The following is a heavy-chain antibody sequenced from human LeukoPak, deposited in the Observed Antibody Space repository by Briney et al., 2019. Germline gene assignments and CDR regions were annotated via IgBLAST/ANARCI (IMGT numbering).Heavy chain of an antibody. V-gene: IGHV3-23*01. CDR1: GFTFSSYA. Sequence: PGGSLRLSCAASGFTFSSYAMSRVRQAPGKGLEWVSGISGSGGSTYSVDSVKGRFTISRDNSKNTLYLQMKSLRAEDTAVYYCAKDASGTGTTLWMDVWGQGTTVTVSS. CDR2: ISGSGGST. D-gene: IGHD3-10*01. CDR3: AKDASGTGTTLWMDV. J-gene: IGHJ6*02.